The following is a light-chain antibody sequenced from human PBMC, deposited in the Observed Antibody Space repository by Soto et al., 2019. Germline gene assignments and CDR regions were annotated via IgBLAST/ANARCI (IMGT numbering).Light chain of an antibody. CDR3: NSLRVNHLYV. CDR1: SSDVVRYNT. V-gene: IGLV2-14*01. Sequence: QSVLTQPASVSGSPGQTITISCTGTSSDVVRYNTVSWYQHHPGKAPKLIIYEVTHRPAGISDRFSASKSGNTASLTISGLQAEDEADYYCNSLRVNHLYVFGSGTQLTVL. J-gene: IGLJ7*01. CDR2: EVT.